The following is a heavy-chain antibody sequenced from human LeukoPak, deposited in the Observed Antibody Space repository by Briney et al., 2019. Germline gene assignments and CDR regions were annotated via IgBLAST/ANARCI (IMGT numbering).Heavy chain of an antibody. CDR1: GGTFSSHA. CDR2: IIPIFGTA. J-gene: IGHJ4*02. CDR3: ARDGGSDYDFWSGYYW. Sequence: SVKVSCKASGGTFSSHAISWVRQAPGQGLEWMGGIIPIFGTANYAQKFQGRVTITADESTSTAYMELSSLRSEDTAVYYCARDGGSDYDFWSGYYWWGQGTLVTVSS. D-gene: IGHD3-3*01. V-gene: IGHV1-69*13.